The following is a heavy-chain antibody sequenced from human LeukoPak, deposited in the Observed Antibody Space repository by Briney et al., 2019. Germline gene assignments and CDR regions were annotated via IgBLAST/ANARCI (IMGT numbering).Heavy chain of an antibody. Sequence: SGGSLGFSGEAFALTFRTFWLGWVGKAQGKGWRGGAKINKEGSEIYYVDSVKGRFTISRDNAKNSLYLQINSLRAEDTAVYYCARDQGSMIVVRTTNWYFDLWGRGTLVTVSS. CDR1: ALTFRTFW. CDR2: INKEGSEI. J-gene: IGHJ2*01. CDR3: ARDQGSMIVVRTTNWYFDL. D-gene: IGHD3-22*01. V-gene: IGHV3-7*01.